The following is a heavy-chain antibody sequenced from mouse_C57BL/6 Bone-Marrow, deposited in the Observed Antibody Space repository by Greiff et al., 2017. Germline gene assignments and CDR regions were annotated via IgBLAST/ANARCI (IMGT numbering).Heavy chain of an antibody. Sequence: QVQLQQPGAELVKPGASVKLSCKASGYTFTSYWLHWVKQRPGQGLEWIGMIHPNSGSTNYNEKFKSKATLTVDKSYSTAYMQLSSLTSEDSAVYYCARKYYGSSYFYGYFDVWGTGTTVTVSS. CDR2: IHPNSGST. CDR1: GYTFTSYW. V-gene: IGHV1-64*01. D-gene: IGHD1-1*01. J-gene: IGHJ1*03. CDR3: ARKYYGSSYFYGYFDV.